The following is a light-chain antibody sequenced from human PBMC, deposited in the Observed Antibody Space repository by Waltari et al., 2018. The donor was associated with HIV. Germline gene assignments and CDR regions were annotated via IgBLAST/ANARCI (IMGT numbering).Light chain of an antibody. V-gene: IGLV4-69*01. CDR2: VNSDGRH. Sequence: QLFLTQSPSASASLVASVKLTCPLSSGHSRYDIAWHQQQPEKGTRYFMKVNSDGRHNKGDGIPDRFSGSSSGAARYLTISRVQSEDESDYYCQACKNSQKVFGGGTKLTVV. J-gene: IGLJ3*02. CDR3: QACKNSQKV. CDR1: SGHSRYD.